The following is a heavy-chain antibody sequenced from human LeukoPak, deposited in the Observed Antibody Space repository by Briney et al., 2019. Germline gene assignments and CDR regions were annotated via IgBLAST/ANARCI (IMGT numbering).Heavy chain of an antibody. CDR2: ISGYNGNT. J-gene: IGHJ4*02. CDR3: AIDSLLVGGASSTLDY. D-gene: IGHD2-2*01. CDR1: GYTFTSYG. Sequence: ASVQVSCKASGYTFTSYGISWVRQAPGQGVEWMGWISGYNGNTNYPQNLQGRVSMTTDTFTITAYMELRTLRSDDTAVYYCAIDSLLVGGASSTLDYWGQGTLVTVSS. V-gene: IGHV1-18*01.